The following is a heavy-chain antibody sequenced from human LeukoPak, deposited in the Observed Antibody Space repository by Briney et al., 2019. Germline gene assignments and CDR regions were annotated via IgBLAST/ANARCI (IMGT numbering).Heavy chain of an antibody. CDR1: GYTFTSYG. Sequence: ASVKVSCKASGYTFTSYGISWVRQAPGQGLEWMGWISAYNGNTNYAQKLQGRVTMTTDTSTSTAYMELRSLRSDDTAVYYCARDGSSSGWYASPDYYYGMDVWGQGTTVTVSS. CDR2: ISAYNGNT. J-gene: IGHJ6*02. CDR3: ARDGSSSGWYASPDYYYGMDV. V-gene: IGHV1-18*01. D-gene: IGHD6-19*01.